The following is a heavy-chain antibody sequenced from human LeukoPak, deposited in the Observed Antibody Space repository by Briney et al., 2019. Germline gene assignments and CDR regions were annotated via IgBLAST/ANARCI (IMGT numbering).Heavy chain of an antibody. V-gene: IGHV3-7*03. Sequence: PGGSLRLSCAASGFTFRSYWMSWVRQAPGKGLQRVANIREDGSERYYVDSVKGRFTISRDNAKNSLYLQMNSLRAEDTALYYCALPAPYYYYGLDVWGKGTTVTVSS. D-gene: IGHD1-14*01. CDR1: GFTFRSYW. CDR3: ALPAPYYYYGLDV. J-gene: IGHJ6*04. CDR2: IREDGSER.